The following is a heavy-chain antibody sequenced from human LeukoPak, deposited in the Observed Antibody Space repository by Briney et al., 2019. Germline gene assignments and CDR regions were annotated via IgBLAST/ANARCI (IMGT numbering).Heavy chain of an antibody. CDR2: INPNSGGT. CDR3: ARDFYVSGSGAFDI. D-gene: IGHD5-12*01. CDR1: GYTFTAYH. V-gene: IGHV1-2*02. J-gene: IGHJ3*02. Sequence: VASVKVSCKASGYTFTAYHIYWVRQAPGQGLEWMGWINPNSGGTNYAQKFQGRVTMTSDTSISTVYVELTRLRSDDTALYYCARDFYVSGSGAFDIWGQGTMVTVSS.